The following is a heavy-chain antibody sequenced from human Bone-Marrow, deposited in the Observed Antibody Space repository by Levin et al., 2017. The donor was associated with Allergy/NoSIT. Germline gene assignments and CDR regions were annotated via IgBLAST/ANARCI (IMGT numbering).Heavy chain of an antibody. CDR1: GDSIRSFY. Sequence: SETLSLTCTVSGDSIRSFYWSWIRQPPGKGLEWIGYSSYNGNTKYNPSLKSRVTISVDMSKNQFSLKLSSVTAADTAGYYCAGEHHGCGDFDYWGEGTLVTVSS. D-gene: IGHD2-2*03. CDR3: AGEHHGCGDFDY. CDR2: SSYNGNT. J-gene: IGHJ4*02. V-gene: IGHV4-59*01.